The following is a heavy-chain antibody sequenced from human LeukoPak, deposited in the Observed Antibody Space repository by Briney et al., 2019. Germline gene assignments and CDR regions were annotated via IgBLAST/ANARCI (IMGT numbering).Heavy chain of an antibody. Sequence: AGGSLRLSCAASGFTFSSYWMHWVRQAPGKGLVWVSRINSDGSSTSYADSVKGRFTISRDNAKNTLYLQMNSLRAEDTAVYYCARGSSGYSYGYFDYWGQGTLVTVSS. D-gene: IGHD5-18*01. CDR1: GFTFSSYW. V-gene: IGHV3-74*01. CDR3: ARGSSGYSYGYFDY. CDR2: INSDGSST. J-gene: IGHJ4*02.